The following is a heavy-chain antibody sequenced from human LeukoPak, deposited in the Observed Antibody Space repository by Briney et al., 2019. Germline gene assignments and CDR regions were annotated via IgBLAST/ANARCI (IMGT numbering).Heavy chain of an antibody. D-gene: IGHD2-2*01. CDR2: ISSGGSTI. J-gene: IGHJ6*02. V-gene: IGHV3-11*01. Sequence: GGSLRLSCTASGFRFSDFYMSWIRQAPGKGLEWISYISSGGSTIYYADSVKGRFTISRDNAKNSLYLQMNSLGADDTAVYYCATDRRRYCSTCGMDVRGQGTTVTVSS. CDR3: ATDRRRYCSTCGMDV. CDR1: GFRFSDFY.